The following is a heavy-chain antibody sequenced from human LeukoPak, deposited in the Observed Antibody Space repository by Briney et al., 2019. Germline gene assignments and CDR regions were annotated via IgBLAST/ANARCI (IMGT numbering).Heavy chain of an antibody. CDR2: IYYSGST. D-gene: IGHD2-15*01. CDR1: GGSISSYY. CDR3: ARSVVVVAADYYYYGMDV. J-gene: IGHJ6*02. Sequence: KPSETLSLTCTVSGGSISSYYWSWIRQPPGKGLEWIGYIYYSGSTNYNPSLKSRVTISVDTSKNQFSLKLSSVTAADTAVYYCARSVVVVAADYYYYGMDVWGQGTTVTVPS. V-gene: IGHV4-59*08.